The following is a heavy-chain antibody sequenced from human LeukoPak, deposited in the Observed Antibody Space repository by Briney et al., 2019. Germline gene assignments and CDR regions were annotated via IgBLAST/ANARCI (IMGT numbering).Heavy chain of an antibody. J-gene: IGHJ4*02. CDR3: ARNEDYSDSTGYYSTFYLDS. Sequence: GGSLRLSCEGTGFSFGIYWMSWVRQAPGKGLEWVANINEDGSEKYYVDSVKGRFTISRDNGKNALYLQMKSLRAEDTAVYYYARNEDYSDSTGYYSTFYLDSWGQGTLVTVSS. CDR1: GFSFGIYW. CDR2: INEDGSEK. D-gene: IGHD3-22*01. V-gene: IGHV3-7*01.